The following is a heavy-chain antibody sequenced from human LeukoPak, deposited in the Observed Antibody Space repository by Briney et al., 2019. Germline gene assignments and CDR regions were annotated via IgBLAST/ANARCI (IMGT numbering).Heavy chain of an antibody. Sequence: NPNSGNTGYAQKFQGRVTMTRNTSISTAYMELSSLRSEDTAVYYCARGDGRFYYYDWFDPWGQGTLVTVSS. CDR3: ARGDGRFYYYDWFDP. D-gene: IGHD3-22*01. CDR2: NPNSGNT. V-gene: IGHV1-8*01. J-gene: IGHJ5*02.